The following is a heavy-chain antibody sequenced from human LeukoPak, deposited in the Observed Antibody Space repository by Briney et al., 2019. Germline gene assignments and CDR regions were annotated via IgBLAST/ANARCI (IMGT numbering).Heavy chain of an antibody. CDR2: INPNNGGT. Sequence: ASVKVSCKASGYTFTGYYIHWVRQAPGQGLEWMGWINPNNGGTFYAQKFQGRVTMTRDTSISTAYMDLSRLTSDDTAVYYCARAVKNRSFLGYYYYMDVWGKGTTVTISS. D-gene: IGHD2/OR15-2a*01. CDR1: GYTFTGYY. J-gene: IGHJ6*03. CDR3: ARAVKNRSFLGYYYYMDV. V-gene: IGHV1-2*02.